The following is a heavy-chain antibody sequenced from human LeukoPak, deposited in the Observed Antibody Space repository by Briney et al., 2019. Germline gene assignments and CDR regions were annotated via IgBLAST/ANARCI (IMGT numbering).Heavy chain of an antibody. CDR1: GGSLRSYY. J-gene: IGHJ4*02. Sequence: SETLSLTCTVSGGSLRSYYWSWIRQPAGKGLEWIGHIYTNGRTDYNPSLKSRVTISVDKAKNQFSLKLTSVTTADTAVYYCAGDGYRTTWYYYWGQGTPVTVSS. V-gene: IGHV4-4*07. D-gene: IGHD6-13*01. CDR2: IYTNGRT. CDR3: AGDGYRTTWYYY.